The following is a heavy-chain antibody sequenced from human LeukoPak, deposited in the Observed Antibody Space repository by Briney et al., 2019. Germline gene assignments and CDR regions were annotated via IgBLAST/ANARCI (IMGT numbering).Heavy chain of an antibody. J-gene: IGHJ2*01. CDR3: ARYSSTWPYWYFDL. CDR1: GGSIISGGYS. V-gene: IGHV4-30-2*01. Sequence: PSETLSLTCAVSGGSIISGGYSWSWIRQPPGQGLEWIGYISHSGSTYYNPSLKSRVTISVDRSKNQFSLKLTSVTAADTAVYYCARYSSTWPYWYFDLWGRGTLVTVSS. D-gene: IGHD6-13*01. CDR2: ISHSGST.